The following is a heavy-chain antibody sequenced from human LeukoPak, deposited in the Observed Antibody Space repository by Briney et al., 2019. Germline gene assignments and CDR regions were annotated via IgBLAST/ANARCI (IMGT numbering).Heavy chain of an antibody. CDR2: INWNGGST. CDR1: GFTFDDYG. D-gene: IGHD2-2*02. Sequence: PGGSLRLSCAASGFTFDDYGMSWVRQAPGKGLEWVSGINWNGGSTVYADSVKGRFTISRDNAKNSLYLQMNSLRAEDTALYYCARESKPAAIPDYYYYYYMDVWGKGTTVTVSS. V-gene: IGHV3-20*04. J-gene: IGHJ6*03. CDR3: ARESKPAAIPDYYYYYYMDV.